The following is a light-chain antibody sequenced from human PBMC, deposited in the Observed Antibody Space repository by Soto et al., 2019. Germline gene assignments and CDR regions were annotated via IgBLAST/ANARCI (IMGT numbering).Light chain of an antibody. CDR3: MQGTHWPLT. CDR1: QSLVYSDGNTF. J-gene: IGKJ5*01. CDR2: RVS. Sequence: DVVMTQSPLSLPVTLGQPASISCTSSQSLVYSDGNTFLNWFQQRPGQSPRRRIYRVSIRDSGVPDRFSGSGSGTNFTLKISRVEAEDVGIYYCMQGTHWPLTFGQGTRLEIK. V-gene: IGKV2-30*01.